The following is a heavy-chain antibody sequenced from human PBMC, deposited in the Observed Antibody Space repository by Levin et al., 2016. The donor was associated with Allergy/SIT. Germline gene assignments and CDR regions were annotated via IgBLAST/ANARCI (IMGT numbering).Heavy chain of an antibody. J-gene: IGHJ6*02. CDR2: ISGSGGST. CDR3: AKKFDYGGNSGLNGMDV. Sequence: VRQMPGKGLEWVSAISGSGGSTYYADSVKGRFTISRDNSKNTLYLQMNSLRAEDTAVYYCAKKFDYGGNSGLNGMDVWGQGTTVTVSS. V-gene: IGHV3-23*01. D-gene: IGHD4-23*01.